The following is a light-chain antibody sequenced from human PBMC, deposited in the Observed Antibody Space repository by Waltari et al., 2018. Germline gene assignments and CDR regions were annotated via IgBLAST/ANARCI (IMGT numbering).Light chain of an antibody. CDR1: SLRSYY. V-gene: IGLV3-19*01. CDR2: GKH. Sequence: SSELTQDPAVSVALGQTVRITCQGDSLRSYYASWYQQKPGQAPVLVIYGKHNRPSGIPDLFSGSSSGNPASLTITGAQAEDEADYYCNSRDSSGNHYVFGTGTKVTVL. J-gene: IGLJ1*01. CDR3: NSRDSSGNHYV.